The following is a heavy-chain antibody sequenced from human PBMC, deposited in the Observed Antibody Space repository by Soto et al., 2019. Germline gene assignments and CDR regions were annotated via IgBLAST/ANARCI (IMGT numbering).Heavy chain of an antibody. J-gene: IGHJ4*02. Sequence: QVRLHESGPGLVRPSETLSLTCSVSGASVSSYYWSWFRQPVGKGLEWIGRIHSSGNVNYNPSLESRVTMSLDTSKNQFSLRLSSLTAADTALYLCARDVGQNYWGQGTRVAVSS. D-gene: IGHD3-10*01. CDR2: IHSSGNV. CDR1: GASVSSYY. CDR3: ARDVGQNY. V-gene: IGHV4-4*07.